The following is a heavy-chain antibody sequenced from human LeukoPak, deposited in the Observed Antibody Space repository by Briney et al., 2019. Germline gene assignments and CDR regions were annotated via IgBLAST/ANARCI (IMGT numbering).Heavy chain of an antibody. V-gene: IGHV1-2*02. CDR1: GYTFTGCY. CDR2: INPNSGGT. Sequence: GASVKVSCKASGYTFTGCYMHWVRQAPGQGLEWMGWINPNSGGTNYAQKFQGRVTMTRDTSISTAYMELSRLRSDDTAVYYCARDWEGLGEYWYFDLWGRGTLVTVSS. D-gene: IGHD1-26*01. CDR3: ARDWEGLGEYWYFDL. J-gene: IGHJ2*01.